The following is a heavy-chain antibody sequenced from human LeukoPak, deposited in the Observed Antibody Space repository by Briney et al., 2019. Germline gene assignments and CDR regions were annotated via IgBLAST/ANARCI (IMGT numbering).Heavy chain of an antibody. CDR1: GYIFTDTY. J-gene: IGHJ4*02. D-gene: IGHD3-22*01. CDR2: INPNRGGT. CDR3: AKDMDSSGYVGN. V-gene: IGHV1-2*02. Sequence: ASVKVSCKTSGYIFTDTYIHWVRQAPGQGLEWMGWINPNRGGTMYAQKFQGRVTITRDTSVTTAYLEMSRLTSDDTAIYYCAKDMDSSGYVGNWGQGTLITVSS.